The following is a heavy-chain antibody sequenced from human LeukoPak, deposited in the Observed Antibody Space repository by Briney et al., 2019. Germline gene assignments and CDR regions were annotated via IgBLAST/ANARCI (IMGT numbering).Heavy chain of an antibody. Sequence: PSETLSLTCAVYGGSFSGYYWSWIRQPPGKGLEWIGEINHSGSTNYNPSLKSRVTISVDTSKNQFSLKLSSVTAADTAIYYCARGGYCGSGNDFRFDPWGQGTLVTVSS. CDR3: ARGGYCGSGNDFRFDP. J-gene: IGHJ5*02. CDR1: GGSFSGYY. CDR2: INHSGST. D-gene: IGHD3-10*01. V-gene: IGHV4-34*01.